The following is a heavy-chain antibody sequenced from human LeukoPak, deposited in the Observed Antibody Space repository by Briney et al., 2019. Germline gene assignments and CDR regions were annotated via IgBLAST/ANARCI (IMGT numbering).Heavy chain of an antibody. CDR1: GLTFSSHW. D-gene: IGHD6-6*01. Sequence: GGSLRLSCAASGLTFSSHWMHWVRQAPGKGLVWVSRITNDGSSTTYADSVKGRFTISRDNAKNTLYLQMNSLRAEDTAVYYCARDPSSSSLLSYNWFDPWGQGTLVTVSS. J-gene: IGHJ5*02. CDR3: ARDPSSSSLLSYNWFDP. V-gene: IGHV3-74*01. CDR2: ITNDGSST.